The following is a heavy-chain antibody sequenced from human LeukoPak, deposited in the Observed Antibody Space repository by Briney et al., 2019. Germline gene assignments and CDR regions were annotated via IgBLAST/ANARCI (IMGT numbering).Heavy chain of an antibody. J-gene: IGHJ5*02. V-gene: IGHV3-33*01. CDR2: IWYDGSNK. Sequence: PGGSLRLSCAASGFTFSSYGMHWVRQAPGKGLEWVAVIWYDGSNKYYADSVKGRFTISRDNSKNTLYLQMNSLRAEDTAVYYCAREKQQPGNWFDPWGQGTLVTVSS. CDR3: AREKQQPGNWFDP. D-gene: IGHD6-13*01. CDR1: GFTFSSYG.